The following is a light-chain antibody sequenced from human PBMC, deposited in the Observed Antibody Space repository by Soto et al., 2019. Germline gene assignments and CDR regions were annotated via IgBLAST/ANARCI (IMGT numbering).Light chain of an antibody. V-gene: IGKV1-12*01. CDR3: QQTYSFPWT. Sequence: DIQMTQFPSSVAASIGDRVTITCRASQDISSWLAWYQQKPGKAPQLLIYSTSSLQNGVPSWFRGSRSGTDFTLTISSLQPGDFATYYCQQTYSFPWTFDQGTKVEIK. CDR1: QDISSW. J-gene: IGKJ1*01. CDR2: STS.